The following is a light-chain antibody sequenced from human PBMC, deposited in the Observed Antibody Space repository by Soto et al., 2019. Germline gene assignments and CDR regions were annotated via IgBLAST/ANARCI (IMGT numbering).Light chain of an antibody. CDR3: QQHSQWPIT. CDR2: GIS. V-gene: IGKV3-15*01. J-gene: IGKJ5*01. CDR1: QNINSN. Sequence: EIVMTQSPGTLSLSPGETATLSCRASQNINSNYLAWYQQKPGQAPRLLIYGISTRAADIPARFSGSGSGTEFTLTISNLQSEDFAVYYCQQHSQWPITFGQGTRLEIK.